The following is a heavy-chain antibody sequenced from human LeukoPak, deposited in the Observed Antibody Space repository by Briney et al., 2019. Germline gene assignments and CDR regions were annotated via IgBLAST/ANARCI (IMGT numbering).Heavy chain of an antibody. J-gene: IGHJ4*02. CDR3: ARGGPYCSSTSCYYLGPIDY. CDR2: ISSSSSYI. D-gene: IGHD2-2*01. V-gene: IGHV3-21*01. CDR1: GFTFSSYS. Sequence: IPGGSLRLSCAASGFTFSSYSMNWVRQAPGKGLEWVSSISSSSSYIYYADSVKGRFTISRDNAKNSLYLQMNSLRAEDTAVYYCARGGPYCSSTSCYYLGPIDYWGQGTLVTVSS.